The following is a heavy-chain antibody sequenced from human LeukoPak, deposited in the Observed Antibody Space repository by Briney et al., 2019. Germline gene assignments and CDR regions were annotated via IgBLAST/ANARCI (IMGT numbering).Heavy chain of an antibody. CDR1: GFTVSTYS. J-gene: IGHJ4*02. V-gene: IGHV3-21*01. CDR2: ISSGSGYI. CDR3: ARDSGSYYAFDY. D-gene: IGHD1-26*01. Sequence: GGSLRRSCGASGFTVSTYSMNWVRQAPGNVLEWVSSISSGSGYISYADSVKGRFTISRDNAKNSLYLQMNSLRAEDTAVYYCARDSGSYYAFDYWGQGTLVTVSS.